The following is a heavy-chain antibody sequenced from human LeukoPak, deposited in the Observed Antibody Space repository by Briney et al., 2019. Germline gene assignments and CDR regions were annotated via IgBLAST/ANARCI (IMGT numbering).Heavy chain of an antibody. CDR1: GFTFSSYA. CDR3: AKEHTPGIAAAGTGY. CDR2: ISGSGGST. J-gene: IGHJ4*02. V-gene: IGHV3-23*01. D-gene: IGHD6-13*01. Sequence: GGSLRLSCAASGFTFSSYAMSWVRQAPGKGLEWVSAISGSGGSTYYADSVKGRFTISRDNSKTTLYLQMNSLRAEDTAVYYCAKEHTPGIAAAGTGYWGQGTLVTVSS.